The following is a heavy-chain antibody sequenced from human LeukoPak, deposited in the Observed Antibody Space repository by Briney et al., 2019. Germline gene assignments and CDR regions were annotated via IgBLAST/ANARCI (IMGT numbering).Heavy chain of an antibody. D-gene: IGHD3-10*01. CDR1: GFTFSSYA. CDR2: ISYDGSNK. CDR3: ARGITMVRGTWSAFDI. V-gene: IGHV3-30-3*01. J-gene: IGHJ3*02. Sequence: GGSLRPSCAASGFTFSSYAMHWVRQAPGKGLEGVAVISYDGSNKYYADSVKGRFTISRDNSKNTLYLQMNSLRAEDTAVYYCARGITMVRGTWSAFDIWGQGTMVTVSS.